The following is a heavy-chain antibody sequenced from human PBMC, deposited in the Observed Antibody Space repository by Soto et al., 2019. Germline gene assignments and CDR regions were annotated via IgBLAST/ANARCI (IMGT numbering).Heavy chain of an antibody. D-gene: IGHD1-7*01. CDR3: AKASNWNYILY. Sequence: PGGSLRLSCAASGFTFSNYAMSWVRQAPGKGLEWVSGIGGSGGSTYYADSVKGRFTISRDNSKNTLYLQMNSLRAEDTAVYFCAKASNWNYILYWGQGTLVTVSS. V-gene: IGHV3-23*01. CDR2: IGGSGGST. J-gene: IGHJ4*02. CDR1: GFTFSNYA.